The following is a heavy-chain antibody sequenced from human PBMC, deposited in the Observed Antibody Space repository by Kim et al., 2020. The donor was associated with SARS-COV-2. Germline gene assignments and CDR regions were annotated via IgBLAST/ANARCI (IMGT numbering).Heavy chain of an antibody. CDR2: ISYDGSNK. Sequence: GGSLRLSCAASGFTFSSYGMHWVRQAPGKGLEWVAVISYDGSNKYYADSVKGRFTISRDNSKNTLYLQMNSLRAEDTAVYYCAKSWGKGFTGWNTIFGVVGSVEVETIDYWGQGTLVTVSS. CDR3: AKSWGKGFTGWNTIFGVVGSVEVETIDY. D-gene: IGHD3-3*01. V-gene: IGHV3-30*18. CDR1: GFTFSSYG. J-gene: IGHJ4*02.